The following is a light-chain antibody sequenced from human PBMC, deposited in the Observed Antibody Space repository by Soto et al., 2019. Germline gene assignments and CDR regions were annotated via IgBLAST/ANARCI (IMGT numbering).Light chain of an antibody. J-gene: IGKJ1*01. CDR1: QILDRNY. CDR2: GAS. Sequence: EIVLTPSPGTLSLSPGGRATLSCRASQILDRNYLAWYQQKPGQAHKILIFGASGRATGIQDRFSGSGSGTDFTLTIRRLEPDDFAVYYCQHYGSLSWTFGQGTKVDI. V-gene: IGKV3-20*01. CDR3: QHYGSLSWT.